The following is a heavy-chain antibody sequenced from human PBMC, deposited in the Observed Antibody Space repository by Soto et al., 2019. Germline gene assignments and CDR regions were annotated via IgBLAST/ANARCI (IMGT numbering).Heavy chain of an antibody. CDR1: GGSIDRSAYY. V-gene: IGHV4-39*07. Sequence: SETLSLTCAVSGGSIDRSAYYWVWIRQPPGKGLEWIGYIYHSGSTYYNPSLKSRVTISVDTSKNQFSLKLSSVTAADTAVYYCARDHGTTLYYWGQGTLVTVSS. D-gene: IGHD1-1*01. CDR3: ARDHGTTLYY. J-gene: IGHJ4*02. CDR2: IYHSGST.